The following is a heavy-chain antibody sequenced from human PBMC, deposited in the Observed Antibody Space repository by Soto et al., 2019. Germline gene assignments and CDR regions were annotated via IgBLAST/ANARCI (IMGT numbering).Heavy chain of an antibody. CDR3: ARDGMTTGDT. D-gene: IGHD2-21*02. J-gene: IGHJ4*02. Sequence: SETLSLTCIVSGGSVTSYTWSWVRQPANKGLEWIGRVFSSVSATYNPSLKSRVSISMDTAENRISLKLDSVTAADAGVYFCARDGMTTGDTWGQGTMVTVSS. V-gene: IGHV4-4*07. CDR1: GGSVTSYT. CDR2: VFSSVSA.